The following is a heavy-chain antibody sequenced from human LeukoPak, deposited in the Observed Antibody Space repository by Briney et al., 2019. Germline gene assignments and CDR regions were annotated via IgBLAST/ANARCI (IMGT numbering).Heavy chain of an antibody. CDR1: GYSFTSNP. Sequence: SVKVSCKTSGYSFTSNPMNWVRQAPGQGPEWMGWIDTNTGNPTYAQGFTGRFVSSLDTSVSTALLQIGSLKAEDTAVYYCARDPSGRNFFDYWGQGTLVTVSS. D-gene: IGHD3-10*01. CDR3: ARDPSGRNFFDY. V-gene: IGHV7-4-1*01. CDR2: IDTNTGNP. J-gene: IGHJ4*02.